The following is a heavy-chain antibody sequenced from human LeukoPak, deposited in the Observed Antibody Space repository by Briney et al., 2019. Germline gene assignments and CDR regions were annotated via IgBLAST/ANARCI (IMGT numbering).Heavy chain of an antibody. J-gene: IGHJ4*02. V-gene: IGHV4-30-4*08. D-gene: IGHD6-19*01. CDR1: GGSISSGDYY. CDR2: IYYSGST. Sequence: SETLSLTCTVSGGSISSGDYYWSWIRQPPGKGLEWIGYIYYSGSTYYNPSLKSRVTISVDTSKNQFSLKLSSVTAADTAVYYCARGGYSSGWPHFDYWGQGTLVTVSS. CDR3: ARGGYSSGWPHFDY.